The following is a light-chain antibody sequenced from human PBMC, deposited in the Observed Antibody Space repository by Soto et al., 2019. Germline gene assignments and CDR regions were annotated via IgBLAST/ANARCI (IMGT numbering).Light chain of an antibody. J-gene: IGLJ1*01. CDR1: SSVVGGYNY. CDR2: HVS. Sequence: SEVTLHGYVAGYPGQSITISGSGTSSVVGGYNYVSWYQQYPGKAPKLTIYHVSNRPPGVSNRFSGSKSGNSASLTISGLQAEDEADYYWSSYTSTSTYVFGTGSKVTVL. CDR3: SSYTSTSTYV. V-gene: IGLV2-14*01.